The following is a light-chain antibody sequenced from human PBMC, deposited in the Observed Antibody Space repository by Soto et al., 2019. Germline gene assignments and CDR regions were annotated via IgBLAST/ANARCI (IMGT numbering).Light chain of an antibody. CDR3: QQYDSSPKT. CDR2: GAS. V-gene: IGKV3-20*01. J-gene: IGKJ1*01. CDR1: RGVSANY. Sequence: ENLLTQSPGTLSLSPGEGATLSCRASRGVSANYLAWYQQKPGQAPTLLIYGASIRAAGIPDRFSGSRSATDFTLTISRLEPEDFAVYYCQQYDSSPKTFGRGTKADIK.